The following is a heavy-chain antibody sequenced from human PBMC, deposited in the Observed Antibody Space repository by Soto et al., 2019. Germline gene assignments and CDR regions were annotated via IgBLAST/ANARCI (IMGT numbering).Heavy chain of an antibody. V-gene: IGHV3-48*01. D-gene: IGHD4-17*01. CDR2: ISSSSSTI. CDR3: ASLPSTVTARYYYYYYMDV. CDR1: GFTFSSYS. Sequence: EVQLVESGGGLVQPGGSLRLSCAASGFTFSSYSMNWVRQAPGKGLEWVSYISSSSSTIYYADSVKGRFTISRDNAKNSLYLQMNSLRAEDTAVYYCASLPSTVTARYYYYYYMDVWGKGTTVTVSS. J-gene: IGHJ6*03.